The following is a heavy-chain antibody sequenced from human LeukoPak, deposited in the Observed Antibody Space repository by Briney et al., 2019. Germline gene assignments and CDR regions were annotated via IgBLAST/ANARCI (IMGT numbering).Heavy chain of an antibody. CDR1: GLTFSSYA. D-gene: IGHD2-2*01. J-gene: IGHJ4*02. V-gene: IGHV3-23*01. Sequence: PGASLRLSCAASGLTFSSYAMNWVRQAPGKGLEWVSGITGSGGRTYYADSVKGRFTISRDNSKNTVFLQMNSLRAEDTAIYYCANGDCSSTSCYQSPLGNWGQGTLVTVSS. CDR3: ANGDCSSTSCYQSPLGN. CDR2: ITGSGGRT.